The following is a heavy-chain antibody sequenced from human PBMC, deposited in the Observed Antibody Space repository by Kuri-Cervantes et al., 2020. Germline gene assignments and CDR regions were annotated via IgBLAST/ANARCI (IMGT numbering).Heavy chain of an antibody. J-gene: IGHJ4*02. D-gene: IGHD1-7*01. CDR3: ARTRTYYFDY. CDR2: IYYSGST. CDR1: GYSISSSNW. Sequence: LRLSCAVSGYSISSSNWWGWIRQPPGKGLEWIGYIYYSGSTNYNPSLKSRVTISVDTSKNRFSLKLSSVTAADTAVYYCARTRTYYFDYWGQGTLVTVSS. V-gene: IGHV4-28*01.